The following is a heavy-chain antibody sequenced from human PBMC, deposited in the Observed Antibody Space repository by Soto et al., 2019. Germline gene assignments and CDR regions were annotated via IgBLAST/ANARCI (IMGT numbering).Heavy chain of an antibody. D-gene: IGHD3-3*01. Sequence: EVQLVESGGGLVQPGGSLKLSCAVSGSTFSGSAIHWVRQASGKGLEWVGRVRNKVNNYATAYATSVEGRCSISRDDSGNTAYLQMNGLKTEDTAIYYCAGGSDFWRFDHWGQGTLVTVSS. V-gene: IGHV3-73*01. CDR3: AGGSDFWRFDH. CDR2: VRNKVNNYAT. J-gene: IGHJ4*02. CDR1: GSTFSGSA.